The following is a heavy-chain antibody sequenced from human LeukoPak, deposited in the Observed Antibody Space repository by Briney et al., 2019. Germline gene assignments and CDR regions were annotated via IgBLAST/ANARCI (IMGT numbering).Heavy chain of an antibody. D-gene: IGHD6-13*01. Sequence: GGSLRLSCAASGFTFSSYAMSWVRQAPGKGLEWVSAISSSGGSTYYADSVKGRFTISRDNSKKKLYLQMNTLRVDDTAVYYCAKNIAEVSAGAYYFDYWGQGTLVTVSS. CDR2: ISSSGGST. CDR1: GFTFSSYA. CDR3: AKNIAEVSAGAYYFDY. J-gene: IGHJ4*02. V-gene: IGHV3-23*01.